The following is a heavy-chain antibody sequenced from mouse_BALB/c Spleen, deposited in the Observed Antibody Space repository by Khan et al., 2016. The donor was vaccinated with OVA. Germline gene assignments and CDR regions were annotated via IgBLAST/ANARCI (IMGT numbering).Heavy chain of an antibody. CDR2: ISTYYGNT. V-gene: IGHV1S137*01. CDR3: ARRSGYGRFAY. J-gene: IGHJ3*01. CDR1: GYTFTDYA. Sequence: QVQLQQSGPELVRPGVSVKISCKGSGYTFTDYAMHWVKQSHAKSLEWIGVISTYYGNTDYNQKFKGTATMTVDKSSNTAYMELARFTSEESAIYYCARRSGYGRFAYWGQGTLVTVSA. D-gene: IGHD2-2*01.